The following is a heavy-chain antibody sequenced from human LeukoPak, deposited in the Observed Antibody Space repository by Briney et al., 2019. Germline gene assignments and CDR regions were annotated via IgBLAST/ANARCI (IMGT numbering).Heavy chain of an antibody. CDR3: ARGHRPEIQYYYMDV. D-gene: IGHD1-14*01. V-gene: IGHV3-33*01. J-gene: IGHJ6*03. Sequence: RPGGSLILSCAASGFSLSNYGMHWVRQAPGKGLEWVAALLYDGNTKHYADSVKGRFTISRDISKNTFYLQMNSLTAEDTAVYYCARGHRPEIQYYYMDVWGKGTTVAVSS. CDR2: LLYDGNTK. CDR1: GFSLSNYG.